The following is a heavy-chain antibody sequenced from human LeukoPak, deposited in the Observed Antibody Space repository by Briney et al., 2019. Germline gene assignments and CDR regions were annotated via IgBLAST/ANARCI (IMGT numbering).Heavy chain of an antibody. CDR3: TIIMDFWSGSHFDY. J-gene: IGHJ4*02. Sequence: PGGSLRLSCAASGFTFSSYSMNWVRQAPGKGLEWVSSISSSSSYIYYADSVKGRFTISRDNSKNTLYLQMNSLRAEDTAVYYCTIIMDFWSGSHFDYWGQGTLVTVSS. CDR2: ISSSSSYI. CDR1: GFTFSSYS. V-gene: IGHV3-21*01. D-gene: IGHD3-3*01.